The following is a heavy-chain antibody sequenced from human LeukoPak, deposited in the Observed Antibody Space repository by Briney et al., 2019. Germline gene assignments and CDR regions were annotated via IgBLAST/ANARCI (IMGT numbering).Heavy chain of an antibody. Sequence: PSQTLSLTCTVSGGSISSGGYYWSWIRQHPGKGLEWIGYIYYSGSTYYNPSLKSRVTISVDTSKNQFSLKLSSVTAADTAVYYCARAPNCSGGSCYSTLECWFDPWGQGTLVTVSS. J-gene: IGHJ5*02. CDR1: GGSISSGGYY. CDR3: ARAPNCSGGSCYSTLECWFDP. CDR2: IYYSGST. V-gene: IGHV4-31*03. D-gene: IGHD2-15*01.